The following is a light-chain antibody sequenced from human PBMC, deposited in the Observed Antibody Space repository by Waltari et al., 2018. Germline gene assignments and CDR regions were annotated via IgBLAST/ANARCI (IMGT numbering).Light chain of an antibody. J-gene: IGKJ2*01. CDR3: QQCYSTPYT. V-gene: IGKV4-1*01. Sequence: DIVMTQSPDSLAVSLGERVTINCRSRQNLLYNYDNKNYLAWFQQKPGQPPKLLIYWASTRESGVPDRFSGSGSGTEFTLTISSLQAADVAVYYCQQCYSTPYTFGQGTKLEIK. CDR1: QNLLYNYDNKNY. CDR2: WAS.